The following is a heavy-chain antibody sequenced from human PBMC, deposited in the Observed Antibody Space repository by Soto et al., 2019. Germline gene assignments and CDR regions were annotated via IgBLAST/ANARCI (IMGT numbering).Heavy chain of an antibody. V-gene: IGHV1-8*01. D-gene: IGHD1-1*01. CDR3: ARERTGTTSMDV. Sequence: QVQLVQSGAEVKKPGASVKVSCKASGYTYTSYDINWVRQATGQGLEWMGWMNPNSGNTGYAQKFRGRVTMTRNTSISTAYMELSSLRSEDTAVYYCARERTGTTSMDVWGQGTTVTVSS. CDR1: GYTYTSYD. CDR2: MNPNSGNT. J-gene: IGHJ6*02.